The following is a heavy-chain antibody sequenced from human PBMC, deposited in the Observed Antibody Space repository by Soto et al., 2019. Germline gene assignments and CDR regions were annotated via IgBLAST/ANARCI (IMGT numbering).Heavy chain of an antibody. Sequence: EVQLLESGGGLVQPGGSLRLSCAASGFTFSSYAMSWVRQAPGKGLEWVSAISGSGGSTYYADSVKGWFTISRDNSKNTLYLQMNSLRAEATAVYYCAKGDEGWLHFDYWGQGTLVTVSS. CDR3: AKGDEGWLHFDY. V-gene: IGHV3-23*01. D-gene: IGHD5-12*01. J-gene: IGHJ4*02. CDR1: GFTFSSYA. CDR2: ISGSGGST.